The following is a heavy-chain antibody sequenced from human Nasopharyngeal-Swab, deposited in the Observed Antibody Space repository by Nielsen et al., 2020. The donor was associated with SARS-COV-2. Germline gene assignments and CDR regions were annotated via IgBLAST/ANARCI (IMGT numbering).Heavy chain of an antibody. D-gene: IGHD2-2*01. J-gene: IGHJ5*02. CDR3: ARGRIVVVPAARVGSNWFDP. Sequence: SETLSLTCAVYGGSFSGYYWGWIRQPPGKGLEWIGSIHHSGSTYYNPSLKSRVTISVDTSRNQFSLKLSSVTAADTAVYYCARGRIVVVPAARVGSNWFDPWGQGTLVTVSS. CDR1: GGSFSGYY. V-gene: IGHV4-34*01. CDR2: IHHSGST.